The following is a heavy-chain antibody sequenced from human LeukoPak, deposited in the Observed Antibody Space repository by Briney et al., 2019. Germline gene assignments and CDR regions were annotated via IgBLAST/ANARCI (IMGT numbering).Heavy chain of an antibody. CDR2: IIPIFGTA. Sequence: SVKVSCKASGGTFSSYAISWVRQAPGQGLEWMGGIIPIFGTANYAQKFQDRVTITADESTSTAYMELSSLRSEDTAVYYCARAGSSGYFRFDYWGQGTLVTVSS. CDR3: ARAGSSGYFRFDY. J-gene: IGHJ4*02. V-gene: IGHV1-69*19. D-gene: IGHD3-22*01. CDR1: GGTFSSYA.